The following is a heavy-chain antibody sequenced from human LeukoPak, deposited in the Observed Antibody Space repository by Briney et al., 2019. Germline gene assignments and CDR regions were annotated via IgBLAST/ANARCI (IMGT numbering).Heavy chain of an antibody. J-gene: IGHJ3*02. CDR3: ARGGAGGRAFDI. V-gene: IGHV6-1*01. CDR1: RDSVSSNSAA. CDR2: IYYRSKWYN. Sequence: SQTLSLTCAISRDSVSSNSAAWNWIRQSPSRGLEWLGCIYYRSKWYNDYGGSVKSRLTINPETSKNQISLQLKSVTPEYTAVYYCARGGAGGRAFDIWGQGTMVTVSS. D-gene: IGHD2-15*01.